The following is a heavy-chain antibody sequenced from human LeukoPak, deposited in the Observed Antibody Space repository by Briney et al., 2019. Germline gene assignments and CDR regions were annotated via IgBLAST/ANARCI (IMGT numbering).Heavy chain of an antibody. CDR3: ARAEYGYYYYYMDV. Sequence: PGGFLRLSCAASGFTFDDYGMSWVRQAPGKGLEWVSGINWNGGSTGYADSVKGRFTISRDNAKNSLYLQMNSLRAEDTALYYCARAEYGYYYYYMDVWGKGTTVTVSS. J-gene: IGHJ6*03. V-gene: IGHV3-20*04. D-gene: IGHD2/OR15-2a*01. CDR2: INWNGGST. CDR1: GFTFDDYG.